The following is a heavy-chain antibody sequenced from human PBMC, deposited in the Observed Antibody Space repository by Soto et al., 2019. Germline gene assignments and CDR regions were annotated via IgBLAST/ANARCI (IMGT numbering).Heavy chain of an antibody. CDR3: ARSGYCTNGVCQFDY. V-gene: IGHV3-72*01. CDR2: TRNKANSYTT. CDR1: GFTFSDHY. Sequence: EVQLVESGGGLVQPGGSLRLSCAASGFTFSDHYMDWVRQAPGKGLEWVGRTRNKANSYTTEYAASVKGRFTISRDDSKNSLYPQMNSLKTEDTAVYYCARSGYCTNGVCQFDYWGQGTLVTVSS. D-gene: IGHD2-8*01. J-gene: IGHJ4*02.